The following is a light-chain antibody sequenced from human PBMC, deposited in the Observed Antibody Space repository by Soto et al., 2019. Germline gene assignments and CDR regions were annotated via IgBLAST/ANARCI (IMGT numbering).Light chain of an antibody. V-gene: IGLV2-8*01. CDR3: STFAVSPVI. CDR1: GIDDYDYNF. J-gene: IGLJ2*01. CDR2: EVN. Sequence: QSALTQPPSASGSAGHSVTIPCTGTGIDDYDYNFVSWYQHHPGKVPKLIIFEVNKRPSGVPDRFSGSKSGTTAYLTVSGLQADDEADYSCSTFAVSPVIFGGGTKLTVL.